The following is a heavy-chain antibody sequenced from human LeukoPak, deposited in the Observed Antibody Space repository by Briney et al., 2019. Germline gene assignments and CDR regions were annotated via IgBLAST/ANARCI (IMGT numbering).Heavy chain of an antibody. CDR3: SRTAITMVRGVYY. J-gene: IGHJ4*02. CDR1: GGSISSSSYY. CDR2: IYYSGST. D-gene: IGHD3-10*01. Sequence: SETLSLTCTVSGGSISSSSYYWGWIRQPPGKGLEWIGSIYYSGSTYYNPSLKSRVTISVDTSKNQFSLKLSSVTAADTAVYYCSRTAITMVRGVYYWGQGTLVTVSS. V-gene: IGHV4-39*01.